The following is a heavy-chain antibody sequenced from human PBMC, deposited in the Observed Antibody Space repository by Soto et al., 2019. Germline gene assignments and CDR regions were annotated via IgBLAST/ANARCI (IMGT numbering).Heavy chain of an antibody. V-gene: IGHV1-69*06. CDR3: ARAIKCWDVNYSFDY. Sequence: QVVLLQSGAEVKEPGSSVRVSCKVSGSTFNNFAFSWVRQAPGHGPVWMGGIVVISNTADYSQRFQDRVTITADTSTNTLNMELGSLTFEDTAVYYCARAIKCWDVNYSFDYWGQGTLITVSS. CDR1: GSTFNNFA. CDR2: IVVISNTA. J-gene: IGHJ4*02. D-gene: IGHD5-12*01.